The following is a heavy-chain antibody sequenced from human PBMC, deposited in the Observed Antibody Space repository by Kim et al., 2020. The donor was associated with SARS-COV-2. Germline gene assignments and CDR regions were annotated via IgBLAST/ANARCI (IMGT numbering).Heavy chain of an antibody. D-gene: IGHD2-2*01. CDR2: INPSGGST. V-gene: IGHV1-46*01. CDR3: ARDRTNTSRYDDYYYGMDV. CDR1: GYTFTSYY. Sequence: ASVKVSCNASGYTFTSYYMHWVRQAPGQGLEWMGIINPSGGSTSYAQKFQGRVTMTRDTSTSTVYMELSSLRSEDTAVYYCARDRTNTSRYDDYYYGMDVWGQGTTVTVSS. J-gene: IGHJ6*02.